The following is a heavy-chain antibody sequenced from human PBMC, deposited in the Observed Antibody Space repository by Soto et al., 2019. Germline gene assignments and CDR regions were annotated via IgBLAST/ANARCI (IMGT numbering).Heavy chain of an antibody. CDR1: GFTFSSYA. J-gene: IGHJ5*02. Sequence: PGGSLRLSCAASGFTFSSYAMHWVRQAPGKGLEWVGRIKSKTDGGTTDYAAPVKGRFTISRDDSKNTLYLQMNSLKTEDTAVYYCTTDPLVLQGPNWFDPWGQGTLVTVSS. V-gene: IGHV3-15*01. CDR3: TTDPLVLQGPNWFDP. CDR2: IKSKTDGGTT. D-gene: IGHD3-10*01.